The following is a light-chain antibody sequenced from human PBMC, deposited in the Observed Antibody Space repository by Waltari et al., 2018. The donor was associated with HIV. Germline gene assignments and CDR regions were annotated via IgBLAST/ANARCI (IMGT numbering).Light chain of an antibody. CDR3: QSYDNSPSAWV. Sequence: HYALTQPPSASGAPGQSVPISCSGHSFNIMASFDVHWYPRVPGAAPKLLISGSTNRPAGVPDRFSGSTSGASASLTISELQTEDEGDYFCQSYDNSPSAWVFGTGTTLTVL. CDR1: SFNIMASFD. V-gene: IGLV1-40*01. J-gene: IGLJ3*02. CDR2: GST.